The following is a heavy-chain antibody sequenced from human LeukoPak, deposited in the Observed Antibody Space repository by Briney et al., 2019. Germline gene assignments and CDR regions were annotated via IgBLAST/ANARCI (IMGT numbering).Heavy chain of an antibody. CDR1: GFTFSSYG. V-gene: IGHV3-30*02. J-gene: IGHJ4*02. CDR3: ARVVVTMVRGVIITSHFDY. Sequence: GGSLRLSCAASGFTFSSYGMHWVRQAPGKGLEWVAFIRYDGSNKYYADSVKGRVTISRDNSKNTLYLQMNSLRAEDTAVYYCARVVVTMVRGVIITSHFDYWGQGTLVTVSS. D-gene: IGHD3-10*01. CDR2: IRYDGSNK.